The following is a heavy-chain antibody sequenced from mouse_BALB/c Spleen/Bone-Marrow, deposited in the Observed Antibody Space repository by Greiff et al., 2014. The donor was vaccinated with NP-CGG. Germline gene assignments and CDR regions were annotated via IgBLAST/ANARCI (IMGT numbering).Heavy chain of an antibody. D-gene: IGHD1-2*01. V-gene: IGHV2-9*02. CDR3: ARITTATGAMDY. J-gene: IGHJ4*01. CDR1: GFSLTNYG. CDR2: IWADGST. Sequence: QVQLKDSGPGLVAPSQSLSITCTVSGFSLTNYGVHWVRQPPGKGLEWLGVIWADGSTNYYSALMSRLSISKDNSKSQVFFKMNSLQTDDTAMYYCARITTATGAMDYWGQGTSVTVSS.